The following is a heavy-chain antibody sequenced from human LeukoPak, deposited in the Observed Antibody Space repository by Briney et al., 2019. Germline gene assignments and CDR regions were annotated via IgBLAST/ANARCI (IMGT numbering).Heavy chain of an antibody. V-gene: IGHV1-69*04. Sequence: SVKVSCKASGGTFSSYAISWVRQAPGQGLEWMGRIIPILGIANYAQEFQGRVTITADKSTSTAYMELSSLRPEDTAVYYCAREGDGYNRDAFDIWGQGTMVTVSS. CDR2: IIPILGIA. D-gene: IGHD5-24*01. CDR3: AREGDGYNRDAFDI. CDR1: GGTFSSYA. J-gene: IGHJ3*02.